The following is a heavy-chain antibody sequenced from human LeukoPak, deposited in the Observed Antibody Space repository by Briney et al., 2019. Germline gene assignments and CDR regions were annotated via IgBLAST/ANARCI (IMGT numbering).Heavy chain of an antibody. D-gene: IGHD2-15*01. CDR3: ARPSDSSGGDAFDI. J-gene: IGHJ3*02. V-gene: IGHV1-18*01. CDR1: SYTFTNYD. Sequence: ASVKVSCEASSYTFTNYDINWVRQAPGQGLEWMGGISPYNGNTDYAQKLQGRVTMTTDTSTSTAYMELRSLRSDDTAVYYCARPSDSSGGDAFDIWGQGTMVIVSS. CDR2: ISPYNGNT.